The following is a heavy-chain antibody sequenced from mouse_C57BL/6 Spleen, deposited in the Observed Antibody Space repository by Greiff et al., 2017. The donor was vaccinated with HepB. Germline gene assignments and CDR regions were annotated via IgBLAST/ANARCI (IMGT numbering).Heavy chain of an antibody. Sequence: EVMLVESGEGLVKPGGSLKLSCAASGFTFSSYAMSWVRQTPEKRLEWVAYISSGGDYIYYADTVKGRFTISRDNARNTLYLQMSSLKSEDTAMYYCIPISYGYAMDSWGQGNPVTVSS. J-gene: IGHJ4*01. CDR3: IPISYGYAMDS. V-gene: IGHV5S21*01. CDR2: ISSGGDYI. CDR1: GFTFSSYA. D-gene: IGHD2-2*01.